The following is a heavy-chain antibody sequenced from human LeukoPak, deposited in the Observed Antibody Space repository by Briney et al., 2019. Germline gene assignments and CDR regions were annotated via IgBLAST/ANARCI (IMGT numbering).Heavy chain of an antibody. CDR2: IWYDGSNE. J-gene: IGHJ4*02. Sequence: GRSLRLSCAASGFTFNTYAMHRVRQAPGKGLEWVAIIWYDGSNEYYADSVKGRFTISRDNSKNTLSLQMNSLRAEDTAVYYCVTRGRRSSGGISDSWGQGTLVTVSS. CDR1: GFTFNTYA. D-gene: IGHD1-26*01. V-gene: IGHV3-33*01. CDR3: VTRGRRSSGGISDS.